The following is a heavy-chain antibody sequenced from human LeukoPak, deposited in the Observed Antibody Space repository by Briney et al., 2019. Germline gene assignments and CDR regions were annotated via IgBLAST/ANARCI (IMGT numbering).Heavy chain of an antibody. CDR3: ARLSEIVVVVASTPYYYYYYMDV. CDR2: INHSGST. V-gene: IGHV4-34*01. CDR1: GGSFSGYY. D-gene: IGHD2-15*01. Sequence: SETLSFTCAVYGGSFSGYYWSWIRQPPGKGLEWIGEINHSGSTNYNPSLKSRVTISVDTSKNQFSLKLSSVTAADTAVYYCARLSEIVVVVASTPYYYYYYMDVWGKGTTVTISS. J-gene: IGHJ6*03.